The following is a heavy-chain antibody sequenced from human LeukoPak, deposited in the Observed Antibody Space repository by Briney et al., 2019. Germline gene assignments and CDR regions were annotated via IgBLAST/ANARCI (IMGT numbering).Heavy chain of an antibody. J-gene: IGHJ4*02. CDR3: ARQQLPDGTYYFDY. CDR2: IHYSGHT. Sequence: PSETLSLTCTVSGGSISNYYWSWIRQPPGKGLEWIAYIHYSGHTNYNPSLKSRVTISLDTSKNQFSLKLTSVTAADTALYYCARQQLPDGTYYFDYWGQGTLVTVSP. CDR1: GGSISNYY. V-gene: IGHV4-59*01. D-gene: IGHD6-13*01.